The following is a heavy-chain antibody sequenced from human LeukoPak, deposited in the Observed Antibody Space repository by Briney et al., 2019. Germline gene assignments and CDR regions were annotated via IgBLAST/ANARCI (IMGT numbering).Heavy chain of an antibody. J-gene: IGHJ4*02. D-gene: IGHD6-13*01. V-gene: IGHV3-30*03. CDR1: GFTFSSYG. CDR2: ISYDGSNK. Sequence: GGSLRLSCAASGFTFSSYGMHWVRQAPGKGLEWVAVISYDGSNKYYADSVKGRFTISRDNSKNTLYLQMNSLRAEDTAVYYCAREGRGSSWSLDYWGQGTLVTVSS. CDR3: AREGRGSSWSLDY.